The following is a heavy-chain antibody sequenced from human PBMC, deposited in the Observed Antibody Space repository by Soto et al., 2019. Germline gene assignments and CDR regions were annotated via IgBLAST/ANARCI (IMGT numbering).Heavy chain of an antibody. CDR3: ARGRENTAARRLGYYYYYMDV. Sequence: SVTLPLICAVYHGSFGGAHWICIRHTRGKELKQIGEINHSGSTNYNPSLKSRVTISVDTSKNQFSLRLSSVTAAETAVYYCARGRENTAARRLGYYYYYMDVWGKGTTVTVSS. V-gene: IGHV4-34*01. CDR1: HGSFGGAH. CDR2: INHSGST. D-gene: IGHD6-6*01. J-gene: IGHJ6*03.